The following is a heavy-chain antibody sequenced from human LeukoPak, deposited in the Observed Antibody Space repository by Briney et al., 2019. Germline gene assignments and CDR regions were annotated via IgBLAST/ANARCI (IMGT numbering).Heavy chain of an antibody. J-gene: IGHJ4*02. D-gene: IGHD1-26*01. V-gene: IGHV4-59*12. CDR3: ARDGTRSGSYDY. CDR1: GGSISSYY. CDR2: IYYSGST. Sequence: SETLSLTCTVSGGSISSYYWSWIRQPPGKGLEWIGYIYYSGSTNYNPSLKSRVTMSVDTSKNQFSLKLSSVTAADTAVYYCARDGTRSGSYDYWGQGTLVTVSS.